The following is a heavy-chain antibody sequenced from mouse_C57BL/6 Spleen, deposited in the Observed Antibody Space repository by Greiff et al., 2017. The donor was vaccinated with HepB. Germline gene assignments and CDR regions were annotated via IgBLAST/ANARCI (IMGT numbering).Heavy chain of an antibody. CDR2: ISSGGDYI. D-gene: IGHD2-3*01. CDR3: TRDLGYDGYFWFAY. J-gene: IGHJ3*01. V-gene: IGHV5-9-1*02. Sequence: EVKVVESGEGLVKPGGSLKLSCAASGFTFSSYAMSWVRQTPEKRLEWVAYISSGGDYIYYADTVKGRFTISRDNARNTLYLQMSSLKAEDTAMYYCTRDLGYDGYFWFAYWGQGTLVTVSA. CDR1: GFTFSSYA.